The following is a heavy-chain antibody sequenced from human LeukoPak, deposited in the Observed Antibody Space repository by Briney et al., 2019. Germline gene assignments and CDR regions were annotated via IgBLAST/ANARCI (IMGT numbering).Heavy chain of an antibody. V-gene: IGHV4-59*01. Sequence: SETLSLTCTVSGGSIGSYYWSWIRQPPGKGLEWIGYIYDSGSTNYNPSLKSRVTISVDTSKNQFSLKLSSVTAADTAVYYCARTTEAHSWRTRYYDYYMDVWGKGTTVTVSS. D-gene: IGHD6-13*01. J-gene: IGHJ6*03. CDR2: IYDSGST. CDR3: ARTTEAHSWRTRYYDYYMDV. CDR1: GGSIGSYY.